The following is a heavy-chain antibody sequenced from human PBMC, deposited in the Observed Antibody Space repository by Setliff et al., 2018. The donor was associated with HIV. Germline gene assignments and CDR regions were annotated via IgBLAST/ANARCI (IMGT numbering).Heavy chain of an antibody. CDR2: IYHSGST. CDR1: GGSISSSNW. J-gene: IGHJ4*02. D-gene: IGHD3-16*02. Sequence: SETLSLTCAVSGGSISSSNWWSWVRQPPGKGLEWIGEIYHSGSTNYNPSLKSRVTISVDKSKNQFSLRLTSVTAADTAVYYCARQYYDYVWGTYRSQYYFDNWGQGTLVTVSS. CDR3: ARQYYDYVWGTYRSQYYFDN. V-gene: IGHV4-4*02.